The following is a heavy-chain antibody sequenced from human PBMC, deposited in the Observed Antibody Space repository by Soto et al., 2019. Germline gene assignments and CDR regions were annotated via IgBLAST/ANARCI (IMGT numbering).Heavy chain of an antibody. CDR3: ARDPYYYGSGSYYPSYYYYGMDV. CDR2: MNPNSGNT. CDR1: GYTFSSYD. D-gene: IGHD3-10*01. J-gene: IGHJ6*02. V-gene: IGHV1-8*01. Sequence: ASVKVSCKASGYTFSSYDINWVRQATGQGLEWMGWMNPNSGNTGYAQTFQGRVTMTRNTSISTAYMELSSLRSEDTAVYYCARDPYYYGSGSYYPSYYYYGMDVWGQGTTVTVSS.